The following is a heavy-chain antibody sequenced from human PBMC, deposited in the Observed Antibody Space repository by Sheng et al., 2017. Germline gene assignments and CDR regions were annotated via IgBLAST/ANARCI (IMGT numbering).Heavy chain of an antibody. CDR1: GGSISSSSYY. V-gene: IGHV4-39*07. CDR2: IYYSGST. D-gene: IGHD2-15*01. CDR3: AREAPILTFFDY. J-gene: IGHJ4*02. Sequence: QLQLQESGPGLVKPSETLSLTCTVSGGSISSSSYYWGWIRQPPGKGLEWIGSIYYSGSTYYNPSLKSRVTISVDTSKDQFSLKLSSVTAADTAVYYCAREAPILTFFDYWGQGTLVTVSS.